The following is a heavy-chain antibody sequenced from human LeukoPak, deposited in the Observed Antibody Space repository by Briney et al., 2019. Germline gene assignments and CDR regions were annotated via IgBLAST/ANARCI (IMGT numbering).Heavy chain of an antibody. V-gene: IGHV3-43D*03. Sequence: GGSLRLSCAASGFTFDNFAMHWVRQPPGKGLEWVSLISWDGGSTYYGDSVKGRFTISRDNNKNSLYLQMNSLRPEDSALYYCARDKALVGTRALDYWGQGTLVIVSS. CDR2: ISWDGGST. J-gene: IGHJ4*02. D-gene: IGHD1-1*01. CDR1: GFTFDNFA. CDR3: ARDKALVGTRALDY.